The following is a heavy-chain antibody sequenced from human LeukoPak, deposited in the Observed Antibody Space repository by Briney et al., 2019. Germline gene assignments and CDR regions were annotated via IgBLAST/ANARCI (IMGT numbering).Heavy chain of an antibody. Sequence: PSETLSLTCTVSGGSISSSYWSWIRQPPGKGLEWIGYIYYSGSTNYNPSLKSRVTISVDTSKNQFSLKLSSVTAADTAVYYCATTTVTPLAEYFQHWGQGTLVTVSS. V-gene: IGHV4-59*12. J-gene: IGHJ1*01. D-gene: IGHD4-17*01. CDR2: IYYSGST. CDR1: GGSISSSY. CDR3: ATTTVTPLAEYFQH.